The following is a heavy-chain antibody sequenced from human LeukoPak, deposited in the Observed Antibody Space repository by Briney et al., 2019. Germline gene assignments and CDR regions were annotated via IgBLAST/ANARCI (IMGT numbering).Heavy chain of an antibody. D-gene: IGHD1-14*01. CDR3: ARSRTSSPYDKNLKF. CDR2: ISSSINYI. Sequence: TGGSLRLSCAASGFTFSYYTMSWVREAPGKGLEWVSSISSSINYIYHADSVKGRFTISRDDAQNSVYLQMNSLKDEDTAVYYFARSRTSSPYDKNLKFWGQGTLVIVSS. CDR1: GFTFSYYT. J-gene: IGHJ4*02. V-gene: IGHV3-21*01.